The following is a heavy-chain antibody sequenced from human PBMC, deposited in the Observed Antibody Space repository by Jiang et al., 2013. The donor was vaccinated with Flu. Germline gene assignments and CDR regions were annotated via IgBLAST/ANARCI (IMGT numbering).Heavy chain of an antibody. CDR2: IYYSGIP. J-gene: IGHJ4*02. V-gene: IGHV4-59*01. D-gene: IGHD2-8*02. Sequence: KPSETLSLTCTVSGGSFSNYYWGWIRQPPGKGLEWVGSIYYSGIPKYNPSLKSRVAISLDMSKNQFSLRLTSVTAADTAVYYCARDYTFGGVAHFDHWGQGTLVTVSS. CDR1: GGSFSNYY. CDR3: ARDYTFGGVAHFDH.